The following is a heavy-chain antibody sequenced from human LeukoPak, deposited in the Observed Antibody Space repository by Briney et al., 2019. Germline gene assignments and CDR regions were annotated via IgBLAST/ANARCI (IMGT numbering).Heavy chain of an antibody. CDR1: GFTFSSYD. V-gene: IGHV3-13*01. CDR2: IGTAGDT. D-gene: IGHD4-17*01. J-gene: IGHJ3*02. Sequence: GGSLRLSCAASGFTFSSYDMHWVRQATGKGLEWVSAIGTAGDTYYPGSVKGRFTISRENAKNSLYLQMDSLRAGDTAVYYCARDRGDYGAPGAFDIWGQGTMVTVSS. CDR3: ARDRGDYGAPGAFDI.